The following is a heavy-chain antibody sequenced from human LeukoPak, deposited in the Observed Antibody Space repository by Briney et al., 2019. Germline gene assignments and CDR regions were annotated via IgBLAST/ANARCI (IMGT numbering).Heavy chain of an antibody. J-gene: IGHJ3*02. D-gene: IGHD1-26*01. V-gene: IGHV5-51*01. CDR1: GYSFNNYW. CDR2: IYPGDSDT. Sequence: GESLKISCKGSGYSFNNYWIGWVRQMPGKGLEWMGFIYPGDSDTRYSPSFQGQVTISADKSMSTAYLQWSSLKAPDTAMYYCARRRGRYSGDAFDIWGQGTMVTVSS. CDR3: ARRRGRYSGDAFDI.